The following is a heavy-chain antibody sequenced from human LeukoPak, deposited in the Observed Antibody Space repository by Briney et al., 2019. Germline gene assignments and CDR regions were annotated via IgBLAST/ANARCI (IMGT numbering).Heavy chain of an antibody. CDR3: ARDAGGGRYYYYYMDV. J-gene: IGHJ6*03. D-gene: IGHD3-16*01. Sequence: ASVKVSCKASGGTFSSYAISWVRQAPGQGLEWMGRIIPILGIANYAQKFQGRVTITADKSTSTAYMELSSLRSEDTAVYYCARDAGGGRYYYYYMDVWGKGTTVTVSS. V-gene: IGHV1-69*04. CDR1: GGTFSSYA. CDR2: IIPILGIA.